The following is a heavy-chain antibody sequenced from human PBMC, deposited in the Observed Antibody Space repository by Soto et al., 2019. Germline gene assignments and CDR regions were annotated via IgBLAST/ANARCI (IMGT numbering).Heavy chain of an antibody. J-gene: IGHJ4*02. D-gene: IGHD6-19*01. Sequence: GGSLRLSCAASGFTFSSYAMHWVRQAPGKGLEWVAVISYDGSNKYYADSVKGRFTISRDNSKNTLYLQMNSLRAEDTAVYYCARVWKGNVAVAGIDYWGQGTLVTVSS. CDR2: ISYDGSNK. CDR1: GFTFSSYA. CDR3: ARVWKGNVAVAGIDY. V-gene: IGHV3-30-3*01.